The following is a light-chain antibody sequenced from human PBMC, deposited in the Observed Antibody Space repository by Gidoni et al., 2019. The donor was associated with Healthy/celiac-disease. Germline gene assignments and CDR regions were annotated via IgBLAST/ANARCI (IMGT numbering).Light chain of an antibody. Sequence: DIVMTQSPDSLAVSLGERATINFKSSQSVLYSSNNKNYLAGYQQKPGQPPKLLIYWASTRESGVPDRFSGSGSGTDFTLTISSLQAEDVAVYYCQQYYSTPFTFGPGTKVDIK. CDR3: QQYYSTPFT. CDR1: QSVLYSSNNKNY. J-gene: IGKJ3*01. V-gene: IGKV4-1*01. CDR2: WAS.